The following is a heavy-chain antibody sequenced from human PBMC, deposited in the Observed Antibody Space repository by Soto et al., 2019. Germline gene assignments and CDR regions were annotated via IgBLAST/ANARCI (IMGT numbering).Heavy chain of an antibody. CDR3: ARSFTEPYFFDF. V-gene: IGHV4-59*08. CDR2: GHSNGIS. Sequence: SETLSLTCNVSGGSISYSFWSWIRQTPGKGLEWIGYGHSNGISKYNPSLESRVLISVDTSKSLFSLKVSSVTAADTAVYYCARSFTEPYFFDFWGQGTLVTVSS. J-gene: IGHJ4*02. CDR1: GGSISYSF.